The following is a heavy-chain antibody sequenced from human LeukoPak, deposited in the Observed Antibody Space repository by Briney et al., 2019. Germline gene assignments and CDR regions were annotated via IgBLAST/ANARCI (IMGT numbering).Heavy chain of an antibody. CDR2: ISDDGSRQ. V-gene: IGHV3-30*18. CDR3: VKDRTGTYTLDY. Sequence: GGSLRLSCAASGFTFSSYSMNWVRQAPGKGLEWVAFISDDGSRQHYADSVKGRFTISRDNSKNTLNLQMNSLRAEDTAVYYCVKDRTGTYTLDYWGQGTLVTVSS. J-gene: IGHJ4*02. CDR1: GFTFSSYS. D-gene: IGHD3-10*01.